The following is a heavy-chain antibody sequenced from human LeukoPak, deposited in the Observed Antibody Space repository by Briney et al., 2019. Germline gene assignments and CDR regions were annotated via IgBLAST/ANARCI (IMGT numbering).Heavy chain of an antibody. CDR2: MNPNSGNT. Sequence: ASVKVSCKASGYTFTSYDINWVRQATGQGLEWMGWMNPNSGNTGYAQKFQGRVTMTRNTSISTAYMELSSLRSEDTAVYYCARDSGSYHVGDYWGQGTLATVSS. CDR3: ARDSGSYHVGDY. V-gene: IGHV1-8*01. CDR1: GYTFTSYD. D-gene: IGHD1-26*01. J-gene: IGHJ4*02.